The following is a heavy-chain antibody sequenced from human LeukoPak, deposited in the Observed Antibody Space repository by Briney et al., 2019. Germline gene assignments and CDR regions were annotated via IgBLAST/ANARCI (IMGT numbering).Heavy chain of an antibody. CDR1: GGSISSSSYY. J-gene: IGHJ6*03. CDR2: IYYSGST. Sequence: SETLSLTCTVSGGSISSSSYYWGWIRQPPGKGLEWIGSIYYSGSTYYNPSLKSRVTISVGTSKNQFSLKLSSVTAADTAVYYCARLPLTGYYYYYMDVWGKGTTVTVSS. D-gene: IGHD3-16*01. CDR3: ARLPLTGYYYYYMDV. V-gene: IGHV4-39*07.